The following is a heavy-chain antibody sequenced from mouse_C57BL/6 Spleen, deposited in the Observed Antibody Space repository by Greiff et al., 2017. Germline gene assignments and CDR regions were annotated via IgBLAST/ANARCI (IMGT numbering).Heavy chain of an antibody. CDR2: IYPGGGNT. CDR3: ARVRDYAMDY. D-gene: IGHD3-1*01. J-gene: IGHJ4*01. CDR1: GYTFTSYW. Sequence: QVQLQQPGAELVKPGASVKMSCKASGYTFTSYWINWVKQRPGKGLEWIGEIYPGGGNTNYNDKFKSKATLTVDTSSSTAYMQLSSLTSEDSAVXCCARVRDYAMDYWGQGTSVTVSS. V-gene: IGHV1-55*01.